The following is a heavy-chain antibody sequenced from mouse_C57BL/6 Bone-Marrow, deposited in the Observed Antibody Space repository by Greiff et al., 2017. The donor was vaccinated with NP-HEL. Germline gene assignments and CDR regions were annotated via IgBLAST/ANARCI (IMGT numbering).Heavy chain of an antibody. Sequence: QVQLQQPGAELVKPGASVKLSCKASGYTFTSYWMHWVKQRPGQGLEWIGMIHPNSGSTNYNEKFKSKATLTVDQSSSTAYMQLSSLTSEDSAVYYCAPHYYGSSYWYFDVWGTGTTVTVSS. CDR1: GYTFTSYW. V-gene: IGHV1-64*01. CDR3: APHYYGSSYWYFDV. CDR2: IHPNSGST. D-gene: IGHD1-1*01. J-gene: IGHJ1*03.